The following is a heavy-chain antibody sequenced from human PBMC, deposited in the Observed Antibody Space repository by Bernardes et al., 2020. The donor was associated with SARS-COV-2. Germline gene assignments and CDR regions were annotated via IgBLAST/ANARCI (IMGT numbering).Heavy chain of an antibody. CDR2: IYWNDDK. D-gene: IGHD4-17*01. V-gene: IGHV2-5*01. CDR1: GFSLSTTGVV. Sequence: SCPTLVKPTQTLTLTCTVSGFSLSTTGVVVGWIRQPPGKALEWLTFIYWNDDKRYSPSLKTRLTITKDTSKNQVVLTMTDMDPVDTATYYCAHRATLTSVDYWGQGTLVTVSS. CDR3: AHRATLTSVDY. J-gene: IGHJ4*02.